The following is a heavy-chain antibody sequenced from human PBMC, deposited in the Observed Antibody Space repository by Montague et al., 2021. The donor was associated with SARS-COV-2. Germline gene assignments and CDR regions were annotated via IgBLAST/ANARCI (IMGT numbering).Heavy chain of an antibody. CDR1: GGSTASHS. J-gene: IGHJ3*01. Sequence: SETLSLTCTVSGGSTASHSWNWIRQSPGKRPEWNGYVYYNGNTKYSPSPTSRVTISIDTSENQFSVRLNSLTAADTAVCFCARAWAFDPWGQGSLVTVSS. CDR2: VYYNGNT. V-gene: IGHV4-59*08. CDR3: ARAWAFDP.